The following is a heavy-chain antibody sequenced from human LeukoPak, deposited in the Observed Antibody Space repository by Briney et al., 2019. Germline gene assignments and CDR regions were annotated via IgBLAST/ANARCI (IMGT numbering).Heavy chain of an antibody. D-gene: IGHD2-15*01. J-gene: IGHJ4*02. CDR1: GYTFTGYY. CDR2: INPNSGGT. V-gene: IGHV1-2*04. Sequence: GASVKVSCKASGYTFTGYYMHWVRQAPGQGLEWMGWINPNSGGTNYAQKFQGWVTMTRDTSISTAYMELSSLRSDDTAVYYCARARYCSGGSCATFDYWGQGTLVTVSS. CDR3: ARARYCSGGSCATFDY.